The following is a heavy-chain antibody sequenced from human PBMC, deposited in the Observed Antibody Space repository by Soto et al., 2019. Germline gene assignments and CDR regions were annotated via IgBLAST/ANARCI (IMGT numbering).Heavy chain of an antibody. Sequence: QITLKESGPTLVKPTQTLTLTCTFSGFSLSTSGEAVGWIRQPPGKALEWLALIYWDDDKRDSPSLKSTLTVTKHPSKNPVLLTMTNTDHVDTATSSCAPAYSGSYYGCFAPWGHGTMVTVSS. V-gene: IGHV2-5*02. CDR1: GFSLSTSGEA. CDR3: APAYSGSYYGCFAP. D-gene: IGHD1-26*01. CDR2: IYWDDDK. J-gene: IGHJ5*02.